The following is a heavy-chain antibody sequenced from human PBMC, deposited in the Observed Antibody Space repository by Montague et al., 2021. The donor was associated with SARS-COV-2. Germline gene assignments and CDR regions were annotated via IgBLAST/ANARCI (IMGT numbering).Heavy chain of an antibody. J-gene: IGHJ3*02. CDR2: IDWDDDT. V-gene: IGHV2-70*11. CDR3: ARMRSRGGSFLDAPFDI. Sequence: PALVKPTQTLTLTCTFSGFSLTTSGMSVTWIRQPPGKALEWLARIDWDDDTYYRTSLETRLTLSKDTSKNQVALTMTNVDSADTGTYFCARMRSRGGSFLDAPFDIWGQGTLVTVSS. CDR1: GFSLTTSGMS. D-gene: IGHD2-15*01.